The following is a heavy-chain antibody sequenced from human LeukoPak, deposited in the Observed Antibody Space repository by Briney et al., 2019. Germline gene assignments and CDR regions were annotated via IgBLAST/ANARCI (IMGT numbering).Heavy chain of an antibody. J-gene: IGHJ6*03. CDR1: GFTFEDYH. V-gene: IGHV3-11*01. D-gene: IGHD3/OR15-3a*01. CDR2: ISSSGANI. CDR3: ARGVLDFFQFMDV. Sequence: GGSLRLSCAASGFTFEDYHMNWIRQAPRKGLQWASYISSSGANIHYADSVKGRFTISRDNAKVSLFLQMNSLRAEDTAVYYCARGVLDFFQFMDVWGKGTTVTVSS.